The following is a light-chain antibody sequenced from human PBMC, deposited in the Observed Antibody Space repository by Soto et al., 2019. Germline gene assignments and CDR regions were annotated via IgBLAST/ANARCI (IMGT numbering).Light chain of an antibody. CDR3: QQYYRPWT. CDR2: WAS. V-gene: IGKV4-1*01. Sequence: DIVMTQSPDSLAVSLGERATINCKSSQSVLYSSNNKNYLAWYQQKPGQPPKLLIYWASTRESGVPDRFSGSGSGTDFTLTISSLQAEDVAVYYCQQYYRPWTFGQGIKVELK. J-gene: IGKJ1*01. CDR1: QSVLYSSNNKNY.